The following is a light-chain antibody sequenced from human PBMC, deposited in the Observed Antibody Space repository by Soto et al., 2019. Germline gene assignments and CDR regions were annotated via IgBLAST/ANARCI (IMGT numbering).Light chain of an antibody. J-gene: IGLJ2*01. V-gene: IGLV1-40*01. CDR2: ANN. Sequence: QSVLTQPPSVSGAPGQTVTISCTGSSSNIGRGYDVHWYQQVPGSAPRLLIYANNNRPSGVPDRFSGSKSGTSASLAITGLQGDDEADYYCQSFDSRLSAPVFGGGTKLTVL. CDR1: SSNIGRGYD. CDR3: QSFDSRLSAPV.